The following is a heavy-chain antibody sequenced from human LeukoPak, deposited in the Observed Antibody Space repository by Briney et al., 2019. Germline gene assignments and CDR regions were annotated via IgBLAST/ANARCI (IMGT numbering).Heavy chain of an antibody. CDR3: ARGYYYDSGDDAFDI. D-gene: IGHD3-22*01. V-gene: IGHV3-21*01. J-gene: IGHJ3*02. CDR1: GFTFSSYS. Sequence: GGSLRLSCAASGFTFSSYSMNWVRQAPGKGLEWVSSISSSSSSYIYYADSVKGRFTISRDNAKNSLYLQMNSLRAEDTAVYYCARGYYYDSGDDAFDIWGQGTMVTVSS. CDR2: ISSSSSSYI.